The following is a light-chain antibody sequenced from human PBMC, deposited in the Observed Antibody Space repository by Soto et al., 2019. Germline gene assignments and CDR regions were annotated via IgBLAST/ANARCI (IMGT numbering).Light chain of an antibody. J-gene: IGKJ5*01. CDR2: DAS. CDR1: QSVSSD. CDR3: QQYNKWPPIT. Sequence: EIVLTQSPATLSVSPGERVTLSCRASQSVSSDLAWYQQKPGQIPRLLIYDASARATGIPARFSGSGSGTEFTLPISSLQSEDFAVYYCQQYNKWPPITFGQGTRLEIK. V-gene: IGKV3-15*01.